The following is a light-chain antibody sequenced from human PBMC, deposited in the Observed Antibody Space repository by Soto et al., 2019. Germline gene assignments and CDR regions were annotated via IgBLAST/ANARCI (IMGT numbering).Light chain of an antibody. Sequence: EIVLTQSPATLSLSPGERATLSCRASQSVSSFLAWYQQKPGQAPRLLIYGASNRATGIPAMFSGSGSGTDFTLTISSLEPEDFAVYYCQVRSNWYTFGQGTKLEIK. CDR1: QSVSSF. V-gene: IGKV3-11*01. CDR3: QVRSNWYT. J-gene: IGKJ2*01. CDR2: GAS.